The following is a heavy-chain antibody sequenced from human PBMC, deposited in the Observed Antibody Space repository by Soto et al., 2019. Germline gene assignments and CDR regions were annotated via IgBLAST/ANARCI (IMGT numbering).Heavy chain of an antibody. D-gene: IGHD6-19*01. Sequence: SETLSLTCTVSGVSISSYYWSWIRQPPGKGLEWIGYIYYSGSTNYNPSLKSRVTISVDTSKNQFSLKLSSVTAADTAVYYCAREVAVADINWFDPWGQGTLVTVSS. CDR2: IYYSGST. V-gene: IGHV4-59*01. CDR1: GVSISSYY. J-gene: IGHJ5*02. CDR3: AREVAVADINWFDP.